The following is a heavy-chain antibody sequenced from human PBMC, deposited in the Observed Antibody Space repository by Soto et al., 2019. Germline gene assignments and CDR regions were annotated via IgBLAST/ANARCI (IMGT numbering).Heavy chain of an antibody. J-gene: IGHJ6*02. CDR2: IYYSGST. CDR3: ARDLEITYGSGSYPRRYYYYYYGMDV. Sequence: LSLTCTVSGGSISSYYWSWIRQPPGKGLEWIGYIYYSGSTNYNPSLKSRVTISVDTSKNQFSLKLSSVTAADTAVYYCARDLEITYGSGSYPRRYYYYYYGMDVWGQGTTVTVSS. D-gene: IGHD3-10*01. CDR1: GGSISSYY. V-gene: IGHV4-59*01.